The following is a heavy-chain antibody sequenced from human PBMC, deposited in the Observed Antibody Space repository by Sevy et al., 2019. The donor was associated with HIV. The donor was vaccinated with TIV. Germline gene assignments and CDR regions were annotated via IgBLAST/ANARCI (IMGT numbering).Heavy chain of an antibody. CDR3: ARIRARFREPPWGSYQD. D-gene: IGHD3-16*02. V-gene: IGHV1-69*13. CDR2: IIPIFGTA. Sequence: ASVKVSCKASGGTFSSYAISWVRQAPGQGLEWMGGIIPIFGTANYAQKFQGRVTITADESTSTAYMELSSLGSEDTAVYYCARIRARFREPPWGSYQDWGQGTLVTVSS. CDR1: GGTFSSYA. J-gene: IGHJ4*02.